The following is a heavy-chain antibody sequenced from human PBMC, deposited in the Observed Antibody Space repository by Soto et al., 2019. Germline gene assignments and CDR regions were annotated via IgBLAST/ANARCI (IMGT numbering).Heavy chain of an antibody. Sequence: SVKVSCKASGGTFSSYAISWVRQAPGQGLEWMGGIIPIFGTANYAQKFQGRVTITADESTSTAYMELSSLRSEDTAVYYCAREISGYYYHFDYWGQGTLVTVSS. J-gene: IGHJ4*02. CDR3: AREISGYYYHFDY. CDR2: IIPIFGTA. V-gene: IGHV1-69*13. D-gene: IGHD3-22*01. CDR1: GGTFSSYA.